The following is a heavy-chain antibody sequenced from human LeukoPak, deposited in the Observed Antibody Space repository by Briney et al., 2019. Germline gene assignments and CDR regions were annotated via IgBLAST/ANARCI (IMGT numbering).Heavy chain of an antibody. CDR2: INPSGGST. CDR1: GYTFTSYY. J-gene: IGHJ3*02. CDR3: ARGGWTPRGAMDI. D-gene: IGHD3-10*01. Sequence: ASVKVSCKASGYTFTSYYMHWVRQAPGQGLEWMGIINPSGGSTSYAQKFQGRVTMTRDMSTSTVYMEPSSLGSEDTAVYYCARGGWTPRGAMDIWGQGTMVTVSS. V-gene: IGHV1-46*01.